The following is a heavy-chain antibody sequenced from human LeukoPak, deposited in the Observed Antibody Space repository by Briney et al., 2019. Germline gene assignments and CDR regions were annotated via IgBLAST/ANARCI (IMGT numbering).Heavy chain of an antibody. J-gene: IGHJ6*02. CDR1: GGSISSGGYY. CDR3: ARGRDYYDSSGYYYYYGMDV. CDR2: IYYSGST. Sequence: SQTLSLTCTVSGGSISSGGYYWSWIRQHPGKGLEWIGYIYYSGSTYYNPSLKSRVTISVDTSKNQFSLKLSSVTAADTAVYYCARGRDYYDSSGYYYYYGMDVWGQGTTVTVSS. D-gene: IGHD3-22*01. V-gene: IGHV4-31*03.